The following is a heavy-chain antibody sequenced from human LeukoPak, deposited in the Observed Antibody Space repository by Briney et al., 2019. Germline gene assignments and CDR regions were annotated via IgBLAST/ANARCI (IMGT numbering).Heavy chain of an antibody. CDR1: GGTFSSYA. D-gene: IGHD3-22*01. V-gene: IGHV1-69*13. CDR2: IIPIFGAA. CDR3: ARVYYDSSGYYLNFDY. Sequence: SVTVSCKASGGTFSSYAISWVRQAPGQGLEWMGGIIPIFGAANYAQKFQGRVTITADESTSTAYMELSSLRSEDTAVYYCARVYYDSSGYYLNFDYWGQGTLVTVSS. J-gene: IGHJ4*02.